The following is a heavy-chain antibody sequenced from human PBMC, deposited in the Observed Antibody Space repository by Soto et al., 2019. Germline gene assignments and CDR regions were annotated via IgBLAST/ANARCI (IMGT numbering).Heavy chain of an antibody. V-gene: IGHV4-34*01. D-gene: IGHD6-13*01. CDR2: VSHRGRT. J-gene: IGHJ4*02. CDR3: ARSGGSTWYYFDS. CDR1: GGSFTGYY. Sequence: QVQLQQWGAGLLKPSETLSLTCAVNGGSFTGYYGCWIRQSPGKGLEWIGEVSHRGRTNYNPSLKRRVTISIDTSKNQFFLKLNSVTAADTGVYYCARSGGSTWYYFDSWGQGTVVTVSS.